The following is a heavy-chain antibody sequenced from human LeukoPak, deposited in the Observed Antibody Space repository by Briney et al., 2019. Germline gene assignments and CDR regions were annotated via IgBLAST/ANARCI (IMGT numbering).Heavy chain of an antibody. CDR3: ARVQGCTFGVCYYYFDY. V-gene: IGHV3-7*03. CDR1: GFIFSSYW. J-gene: IGHJ4*02. Sequence: GGSLRLSCAASGFIFSSYWMAWVRQAPGKGLEWVANIKEDGSEKNYVESLKGRFTISRDNAKNSLYLQMDSLRAEDTAVYYCARVQGCTFGVCYYYFDYWGQGTLVTVSS. D-gene: IGHD2-8*01. CDR2: IKEDGSEK.